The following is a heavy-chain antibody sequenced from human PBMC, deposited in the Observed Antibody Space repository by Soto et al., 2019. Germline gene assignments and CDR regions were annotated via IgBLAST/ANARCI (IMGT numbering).Heavy chain of an antibody. CDR3: ARGLNAGYDFWSGYSPTLYGMDV. V-gene: IGHV1-18*01. CDR2: ISAYNGNT. J-gene: IGHJ6*02. D-gene: IGHD3-3*01. CDR1: GYTFTSYG. Sequence: SVKVSCKASGYTFTSYGISWVRQAPGQGLEWMGWISAYNGNTNYAQKLQGRVTMTTDTSTSTAYMELRSLRSDDTAVYYCARGLNAGYDFWSGYSPTLYGMDVWGQGTTVTVSS.